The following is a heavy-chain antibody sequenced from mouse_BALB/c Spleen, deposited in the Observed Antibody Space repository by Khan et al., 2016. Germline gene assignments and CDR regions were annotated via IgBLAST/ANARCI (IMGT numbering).Heavy chain of an antibody. CDR2: INSDGSAI. Sequence: EVQLLETGGGLVQPGGSRGLSCEGSGFTFSGFWMSWVRQTPGKTLEWIGDINSDGSAINYAPSIKDRFTIFRDNDKSTLYLQSSNVRSEDTATYFCMRYGNYWYFDVWGAGTTVTVSS. CDR1: GFTFSGFW. J-gene: IGHJ1*01. D-gene: IGHD2-1*01. V-gene: IGHV11-2*02. CDR3: MRYGNYWYFDV.